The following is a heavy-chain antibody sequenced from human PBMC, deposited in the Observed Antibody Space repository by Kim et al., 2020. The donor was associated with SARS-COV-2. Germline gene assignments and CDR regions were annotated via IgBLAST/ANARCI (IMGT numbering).Heavy chain of an antibody. D-gene: IGHD3-16*02. CDR3: ARVDARSLIFHL. V-gene: IGHV4-4*07. Sequence: TSYTPSLKRRVTMSLDKSENQFSLRLTSVTAADTAVYSCARVDARSLIFHLWGQGTLVTVSS. CDR2: T. J-gene: IGHJ5*02.